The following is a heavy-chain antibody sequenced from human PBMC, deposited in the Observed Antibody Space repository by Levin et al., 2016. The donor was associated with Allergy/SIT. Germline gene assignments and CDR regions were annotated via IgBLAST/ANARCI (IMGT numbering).Heavy chain of an antibody. D-gene: IGHD6-13*01. J-gene: IGHJ4*02. Sequence: GSLRLSCTVSGGSISSSSYYWGWIRQPPGKGLEWIGSIYYSGSTYYNPSLKSRVTISVDTSKNQFSLKLSSVTAADTAVYYCARGAAAGIRWGQGTLVTVSS. CDR3: ARGAAAGIR. V-gene: IGHV4-39*01. CDR1: GGSISSSSYY. CDR2: IYYSGST.